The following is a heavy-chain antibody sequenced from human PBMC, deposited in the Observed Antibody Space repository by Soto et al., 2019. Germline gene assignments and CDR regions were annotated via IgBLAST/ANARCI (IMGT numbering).Heavy chain of an antibody. V-gene: IGHV4-38-2*02. CDR2: IFQSGSA. CDR1: GFSITSGDY. Sequence: SETLSLTCTVSGFSITSGDYWGWLRQPPGKGLEWIGSIFQSGSAYYNPSLKSRVTISVDTSKNQVSLKLNSVTTADTAVYYCARDRSTYGGGGTGEVKENWFDPWGPGTLVTVSS. CDR3: ARDRSTYGGGGTGEVKENWFDP. D-gene: IGHD2-8*01. J-gene: IGHJ5*02.